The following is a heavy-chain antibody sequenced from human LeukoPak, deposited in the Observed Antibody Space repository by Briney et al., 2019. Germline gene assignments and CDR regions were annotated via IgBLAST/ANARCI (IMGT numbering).Heavy chain of an antibody. V-gene: IGHV3-20*04. CDR2: INWNGGST. D-gene: IGHD3-10*01. J-gene: IGHJ5*02. CDR1: GFTFGDYG. CDR3: ARGGGSGRRNWFDP. Sequence: PGGSLRLSCAASGFTFGDYGMSWVRQAPGKGLEWVSGINWNGGSTGYADSVKGRFTISRDNAKNSLYLQMNSLRAEDTALYYCARGGGSGRRNWFDPWGQGTVVTVSS.